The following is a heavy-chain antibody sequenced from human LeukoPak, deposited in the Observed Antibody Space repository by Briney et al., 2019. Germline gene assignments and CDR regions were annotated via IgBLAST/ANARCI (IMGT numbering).Heavy chain of an antibody. CDR1: GGSISSYY. D-gene: IGHD2-21*02. V-gene: IGHV4-4*09. CDR3: ARQIYCGGDCPFDY. Sequence: SETLSLTCTVSGGSISSYYWSWIRQPPGKGLEWIGYIYTSGSTNYNPSLKSRVTISVDTSKNQFSLKLSSVTAADTAVYYCARQIYCGGDCPFDYWGQGTLVTLSS. CDR2: IYTSGST. J-gene: IGHJ4*02.